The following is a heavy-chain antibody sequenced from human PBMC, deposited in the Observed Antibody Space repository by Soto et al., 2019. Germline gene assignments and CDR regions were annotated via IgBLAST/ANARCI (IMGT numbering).Heavy chain of an antibody. CDR1: GYTFTGYY. CDR3: AKYSSSWYWFDP. CDR2: INPNSGGT. V-gene: IGHV1-2*02. J-gene: IGHJ5*02. D-gene: IGHD6-13*01. Sequence: ASVKVSCKASGYTFTGYYMHWVRQAPGQGLEWMGWINPNSGGTNYAQKFQGRVTMTRDTSISTAYMELSRLRSDDTAVYYCAKYSSSWYWFDPWGRGTLVTVAS.